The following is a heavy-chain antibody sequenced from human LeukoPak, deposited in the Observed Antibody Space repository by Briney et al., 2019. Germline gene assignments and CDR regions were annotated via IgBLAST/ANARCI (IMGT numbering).Heavy chain of an antibody. V-gene: IGHV6-1*01. D-gene: IGHD2-2*01. Sequence: SQTLSLTCAISGDSVSSNSAALNWIRQSPSRGLEWLGMTYYRSKWYNDYAVSVKSRITINPDTSKNQFSLQLNSVTPEDTAVYYCARGRLDQHSYYFDYWGQGTLVTVSS. CDR2: TYYRSKWYN. CDR3: ARGRLDQHSYYFDY. J-gene: IGHJ4*02. CDR1: GDSVSSNSAA.